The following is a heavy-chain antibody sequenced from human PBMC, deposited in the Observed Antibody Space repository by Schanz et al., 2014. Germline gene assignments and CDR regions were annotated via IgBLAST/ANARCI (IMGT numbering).Heavy chain of an antibody. J-gene: IGHJ6*03. CDR3: ARPSDSSWYMDV. Sequence: EVQLVESGGGLVQPGGSLRLSCAASAFIFRSYSMHWVRQAPGKGLEWVSGMSGSGSTADYADSVKGRFTISRDNSKNTLYLQMNSLRAEDTAVYYCARPSDSSWYMDVWGKGTTVTVSS. CDR2: MSGSGSTA. V-gene: IGHV3-23*04. CDR1: AFIFRSYS. D-gene: IGHD2-21*02.